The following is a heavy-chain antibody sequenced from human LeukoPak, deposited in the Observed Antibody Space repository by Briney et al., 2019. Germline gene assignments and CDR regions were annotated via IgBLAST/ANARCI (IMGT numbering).Heavy chain of an antibody. Sequence: KPSETLSLTCAVYGGSFSGYYWSWIRQPPGKGLEWIGEINHSGSTNYNPSLKSRVNISVDTSKNQFSLKLSSVTAADTAVYYCARSSSSSWYGSFDIWGQGTMVTVSS. J-gene: IGHJ3*02. CDR2: INHSGST. CDR1: GGSFSGYY. V-gene: IGHV4-34*01. D-gene: IGHD6-13*01. CDR3: ARSSSSSWYGSFDI.